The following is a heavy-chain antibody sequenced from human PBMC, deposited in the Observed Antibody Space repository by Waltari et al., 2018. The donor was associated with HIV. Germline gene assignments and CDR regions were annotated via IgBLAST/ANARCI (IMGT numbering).Heavy chain of an antibody. J-gene: IGHJ4*02. CDR2: MNPNSGNT. D-gene: IGHD6-19*01. CDR3: TRGLGYSSFPFDH. CDR1: GYTFANYD. V-gene: IGHV1-8*02. Sequence: QIQVVQSGAELKKAGASVKVSCKTSGYTFANYDIHWVRQAAGQGLEWMGWMNPNSGNTGYTQKFQGRVSMTRNTSTTTAYMELSSLTSDDTALYYCTRGLGYSSFPFDHWGQGTHVTVSS.